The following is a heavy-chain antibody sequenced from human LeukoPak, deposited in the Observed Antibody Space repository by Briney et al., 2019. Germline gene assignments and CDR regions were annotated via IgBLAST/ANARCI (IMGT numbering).Heavy chain of an antibody. V-gene: IGHV3-30*04. J-gene: IGHJ4*02. CDR1: GFTFTSYA. D-gene: IGHD4-17*01. Sequence: GGSLRLSCAASGFTFTSYAMHWVRQAPGKGLDWVAIISYDGSNKYYADSVKGRFTISRDNSKNTLYLQVNNLASEDTAVYYCARERLRKFDLWGQGTLVTVSS. CDR2: ISYDGSNK. CDR3: ARERLRKFDL.